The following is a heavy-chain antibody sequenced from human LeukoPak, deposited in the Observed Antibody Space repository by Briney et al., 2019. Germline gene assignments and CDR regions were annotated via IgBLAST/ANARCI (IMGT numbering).Heavy chain of an antibody. CDR2: ISGSGGST. J-gene: IGHJ6*03. V-gene: IGHV3-23*01. Sequence: PGGSLRLSCAASGFTFSSYAMSWVRQAPGKGLEWLSTISGSGGSTYYADSVKGRFTISRDNSKNTLYLQMNSLRAEDTAVYYCATFLRFSKGYMDVWGKGTTVTVSS. D-gene: IGHD3-3*01. CDR1: GFTFSSYA. CDR3: ATFLRFSKGYMDV.